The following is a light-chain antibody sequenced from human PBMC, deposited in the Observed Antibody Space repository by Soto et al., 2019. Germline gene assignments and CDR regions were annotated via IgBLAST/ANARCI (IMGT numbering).Light chain of an antibody. V-gene: IGLV2-14*01. Sequence: QSALTKPASVSGSPGQSITISCNGTSSDVGGYNYVSWYQQHPGKAPKLIIYEVTNRPSGVSNRFSGSKSGNTASLTISGLQAEDEADDCCSSFRSSSTWVFGGGTKLTVL. CDR2: EVT. CDR3: SSFRSSSTWV. CDR1: SSDVGGYNY. J-gene: IGLJ3*02.